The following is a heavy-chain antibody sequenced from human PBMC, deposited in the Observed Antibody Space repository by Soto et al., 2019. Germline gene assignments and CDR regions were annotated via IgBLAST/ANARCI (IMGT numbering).Heavy chain of an antibody. CDR2: INAANGDT. CDR3: VRRHVSATGIDWFDP. CDR1: GYTFTSYG. V-gene: IGHV1-3*01. J-gene: IGHJ5*02. Sequence: ASVKVSCKASGYTFTSYGIHWVRQAPGQRLEWMGWINAANGDTKYSPKFQGRVTITRDTSASTAYMELSSLRSEDTAVYYCVRRHVSATGIDWFDPWGRGTLVTVSS. D-gene: IGHD6-13*01.